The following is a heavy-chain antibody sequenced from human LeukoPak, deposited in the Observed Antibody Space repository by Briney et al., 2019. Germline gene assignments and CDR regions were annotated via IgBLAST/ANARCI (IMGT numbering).Heavy chain of an antibody. CDR2: IHESRRT. D-gene: IGHD7-27*01. V-gene: IGHV4-34*01. CDR1: TGSLSGYS. Sequence: PSETLSLTCSVYTGSLSGYSWSWIRQSPGKELEWIVEIHESRRTDYNPSLKSRVTISKDTSKKEFSLKLTSVTAADTAVYYCARSQSAWAAPSFDVWGQGTMVTVSS. J-gene: IGHJ3*01. CDR3: ARSQSAWAAPSFDV.